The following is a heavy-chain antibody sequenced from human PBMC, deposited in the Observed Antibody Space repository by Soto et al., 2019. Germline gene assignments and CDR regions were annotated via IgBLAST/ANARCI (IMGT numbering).Heavy chain of an antibody. CDR2: INPNSGGT. V-gene: IGHV1-2*02. Sequence: QVQLVQSGAEVKKPGASVMVSCKASGYTFTGNYMHWVRQAPGQGLEWMGWINPNSGGTNYAQKFQGRVTVTRDTSLSTAYMELSRLRSDDTAVYYCARDGDSSSPFDIWGQGTMVTVSS. D-gene: IGHD6-6*01. CDR1: GYTFTGNY. J-gene: IGHJ3*02. CDR3: ARDGDSSSPFDI.